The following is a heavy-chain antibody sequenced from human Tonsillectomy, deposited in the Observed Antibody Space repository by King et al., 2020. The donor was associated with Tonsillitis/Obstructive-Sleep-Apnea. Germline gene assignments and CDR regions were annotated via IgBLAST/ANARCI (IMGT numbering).Heavy chain of an antibody. CDR3: VHTPYSRSWEHWFDP. CDR1: GFSLTTSGVG. D-gene: IGHD6-6*01. J-gene: IGHJ5*02. V-gene: IGHV2-5*02. Sequence: TLQESGLTLVKPTQTLTLTCTFCGFSLTTSGVGVGWIRQPPGKALEWLALIYWDDDKRYSPSLKSRLTITKDTSKNQVVLTMTNMDPVDTGTYYCVHTPYSRSWEHWFDPWGQGTLVPVPS. CDR2: IYWDDDK.